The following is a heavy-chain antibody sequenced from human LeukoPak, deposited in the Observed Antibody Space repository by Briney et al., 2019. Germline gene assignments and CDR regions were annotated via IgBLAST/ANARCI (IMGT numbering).Heavy chain of an antibody. J-gene: IGHJ3*02. Sequence: HPGVSVRLLCSASGFTFSIFAMLGLPHARGKGRVGVTNISYDRSNKYPTDSEKGRFTIFRDNSKNTLYLQMNSLRTDDTDVYYCAKENCPGYSSSWYDFCAFDIWGQGTMVTVSS. CDR2: ISYDRSNK. CDR3: AKENCPGYSSSWYDFCAFDI. D-gene: IGHD6-13*01. CDR1: GFTFSIFA. V-gene: IGHV3-30*04.